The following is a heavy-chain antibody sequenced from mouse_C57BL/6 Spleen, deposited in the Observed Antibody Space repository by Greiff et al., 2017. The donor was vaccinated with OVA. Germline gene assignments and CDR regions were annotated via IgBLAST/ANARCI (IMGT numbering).Heavy chain of an antibody. D-gene: IGHD3-3*01. CDR2: IDPSDSYT. CDR1: GYTFTSYW. J-gene: IGHJ2*01. V-gene: IGHV1-59*01. CDR3: ARGRDYYFDY. Sequence: VKLQQPGAELVRPGTSVKLSCKASGYTFTSYWMHWVKQRPGQGLEWIGVIDPSDSYTNYNQKFKGKATLTVDTSSSTAYMQLSSLTSEDSAVYYCARGRDYYFDYWGQGTTLTVSS.